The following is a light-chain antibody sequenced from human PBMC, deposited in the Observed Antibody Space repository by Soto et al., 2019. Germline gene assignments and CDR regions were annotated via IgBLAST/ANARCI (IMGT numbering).Light chain of an antibody. J-gene: IGKJ4*01. V-gene: IGKV3-15*01. CDR1: QSVSRN. CDR3: QQYHNWPLT. Sequence: ETVMTQSPAALSVSPGEKITLSCRASQSVSRNLAWYQLRPGQTPRLVIYSASTRATGIPVRFSASGSGTEFTLTISSLQSEDFAVYYWQQYHNWPLTFGGGTKVEIK. CDR2: SAS.